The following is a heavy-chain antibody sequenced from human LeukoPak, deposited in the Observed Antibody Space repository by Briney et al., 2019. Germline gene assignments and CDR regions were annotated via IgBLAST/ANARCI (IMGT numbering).Heavy chain of an antibody. CDR2: ISGSGDNT. J-gene: IGHJ4*02. V-gene: IGHV3-23*01. Sequence: GGSLRLSCAASEFTFSSYAMRWVRQAPGKGLEWVSAISGSGDNTYYADSVKGRFTISRDNSKNTVYLQMNSLRAEDTAVYYCARRSVAGYFDYWGQGTLVTVSS. CDR3: ARRSVAGYFDY. CDR1: EFTFSSYA. D-gene: IGHD6-19*01.